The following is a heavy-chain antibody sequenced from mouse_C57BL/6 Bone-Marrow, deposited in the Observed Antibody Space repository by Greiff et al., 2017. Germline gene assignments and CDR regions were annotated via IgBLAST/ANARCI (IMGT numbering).Heavy chain of an antibody. D-gene: IGHD2-1*01. V-gene: IGHV1-69*01. Sequence: QVQLQQPGAELVMPGASVKLSCKASGYTFTSYWMHWVKQRPGQGLEWIGEIDPSDSYTNYNQKFKGKSTLTVDKSSSTAYMQLSSLTSEASAVYYCTRHRRWYDDWGTGTTVTVSS. CDR3: TRHRRWYDD. CDR1: GYTFTSYW. J-gene: IGHJ1*03. CDR2: IDPSDSYT.